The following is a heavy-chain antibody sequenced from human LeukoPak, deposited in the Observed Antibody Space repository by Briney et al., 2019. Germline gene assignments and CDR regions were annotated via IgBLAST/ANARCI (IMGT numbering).Heavy chain of an antibody. J-gene: IGHJ2*01. V-gene: IGHV3-48*01. CDR3: ASGQGWHFDL. CDR2: ISSSSSTI. CDR1: GFTFSSYS. Sequence: GGSLRLSCAASGFTFSSYSMNWVRQAPGKGLEWVSYISSSSSTIYYADSVKGRFTISRDNAKNSLYLQMNSLRAEDTAVYYCASGQGWHFDLWGRGTLVTVSS.